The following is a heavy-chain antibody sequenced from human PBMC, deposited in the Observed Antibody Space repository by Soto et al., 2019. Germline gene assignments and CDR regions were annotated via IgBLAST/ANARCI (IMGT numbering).Heavy chain of an antibody. J-gene: IGHJ4*02. CDR3: ARSTGGITTIVVVSPLDY. D-gene: IGHD3-22*01. CDR1: GHTFTNYY. Sequence: QVQLVQSGAEVKKPGASVKVSCKASGHTFTNYYMHWVRQAPGQGLEWMGIINPSGGSTSYAQKCQGRVTMTKDTSTSTVYMELSSLRSEDTAVYYCARSTGGITTIVVVSPLDYWGQGTLVTVSS. CDR2: INPSGGST. V-gene: IGHV1-46*01.